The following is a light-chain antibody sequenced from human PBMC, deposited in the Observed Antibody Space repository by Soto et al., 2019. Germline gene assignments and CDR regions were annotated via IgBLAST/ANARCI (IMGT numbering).Light chain of an antibody. CDR3: QQYGSSPIFT. CDR1: QSVSSSY. V-gene: IGKV3-20*01. Sequence: EIVLTQSPGTLSLSPGERATLSCRASQSVSSSYLAWYQHKPGQAPRLLIYGAASRATGIPDRFSGSGSGPDFTLTISRLEPEDFAVYYCQQYGSSPIFTFGPGTKVDIK. J-gene: IGKJ3*01. CDR2: GAA.